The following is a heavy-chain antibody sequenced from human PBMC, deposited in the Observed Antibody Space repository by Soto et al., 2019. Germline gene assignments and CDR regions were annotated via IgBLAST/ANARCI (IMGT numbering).Heavy chain of an antibody. V-gene: IGHV3-30*18. CDR3: AKDRWSDYDFWSGFEGADY. Sequence: ESGGGVVQPGRSLRLSCAASGFTFSSYGMHWVRQAPGKGLEWVAVISYDGSNKYYADSVKGRFTISRDNSKNTLYLQMNSLRAEDTAVYYCAKDRWSDYDFWSGFEGADYWGQGTLVTVSS. CDR2: ISYDGSNK. CDR1: GFTFSSYG. J-gene: IGHJ4*02. D-gene: IGHD3-3*01.